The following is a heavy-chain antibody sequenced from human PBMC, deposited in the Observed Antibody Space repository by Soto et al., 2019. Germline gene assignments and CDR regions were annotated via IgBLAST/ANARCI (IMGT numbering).Heavy chain of an antibody. Sequence: QIHLVQSGAEVKEPGASVKVSCKASGYTFTSHGISWVRQAPGQGLEWMGWVSGYNTNTKYAQKFQGRVTMTADTSTSTAHMELRSLRSDDTAVYYCARDPRIAEGLDVWGQGTTVIVSS. J-gene: IGHJ6*02. CDR3: ARDPRIAEGLDV. D-gene: IGHD6-13*01. CDR2: VSGYNTNT. CDR1: GYTFTSHG. V-gene: IGHV1-18*01.